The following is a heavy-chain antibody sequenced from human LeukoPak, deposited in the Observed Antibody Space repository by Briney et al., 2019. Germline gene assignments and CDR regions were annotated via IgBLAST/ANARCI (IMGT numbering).Heavy chain of an antibody. D-gene: IGHD1-26*01. Sequence: GGSLRLSCAASEFTFSSYWMSWVRQAPGKGLEWVSVIYSGGSTYNADSVKGRFSISRDNSKNTLYLQMNSLRAEDTAVYYCARDENGGSFDWGQGTLVTVSS. J-gene: IGHJ4*02. CDR2: IYSGGST. CDR3: ARDENGGSFD. V-gene: IGHV3-53*01. CDR1: EFTFSSYW.